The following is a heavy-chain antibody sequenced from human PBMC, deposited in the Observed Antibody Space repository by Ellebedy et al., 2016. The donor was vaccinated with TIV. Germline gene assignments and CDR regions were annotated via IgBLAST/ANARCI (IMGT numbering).Heavy chain of an antibody. CDR3: AYGAGTYFG. CDR2: ISNSGGPI. CDR1: GFTFSSYE. Sequence: GGSLRLSCTASGFTFSSYEMNWVRQGPGMGLEWISYISNSGGPIYYADSAKGRFTISRDNAKKSLYLQMNSLRAEDTAVYYCAYGAGTYFGWGQGTLVTVSS. J-gene: IGHJ4*02. V-gene: IGHV3-48*03. D-gene: IGHD4/OR15-4a*01.